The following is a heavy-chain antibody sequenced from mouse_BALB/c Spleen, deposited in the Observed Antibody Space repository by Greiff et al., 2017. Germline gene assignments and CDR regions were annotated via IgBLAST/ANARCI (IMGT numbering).Heavy chain of an antibody. CDR1: GFSLTSYG. V-gene: IGHV2-6-2*01. CDR3: ARQGYYGNSLYAMDY. Sequence: VKLVESGPDLVAPSQSLSITCTVSGFSLTSYGVHWVRQPPGKGLEWLVVIWSDGSTTYNSALKSRLSISKDNSKSQVFLKMNSLQTDDTAMYYCARQGYYGNSLYAMDYWGQGTSVTVSS. CDR2: IWSDGST. D-gene: IGHD2-1*01. J-gene: IGHJ4*01.